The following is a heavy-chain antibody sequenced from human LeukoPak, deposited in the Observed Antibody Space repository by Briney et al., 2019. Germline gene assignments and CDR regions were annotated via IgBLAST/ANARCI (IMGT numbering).Heavy chain of an antibody. J-gene: IGHJ4*02. CDR2: ISGSGGST. Sequence: GGSLRLSCAASGFTFSDYVMSWVRQAPGKGLEWVSAISGSGGSTYYAGSVRGRFTVSRDNSKNTVYLQMNSLRAEDTAVYYCARDRSITLVRGADYWGQGTLLTVSS. V-gene: IGHV3-23*01. D-gene: IGHD3-10*01. CDR1: GFTFSDYV. CDR3: ARDRSITLVRGADY.